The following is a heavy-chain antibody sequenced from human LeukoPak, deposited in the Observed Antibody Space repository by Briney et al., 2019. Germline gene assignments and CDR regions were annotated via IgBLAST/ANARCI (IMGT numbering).Heavy chain of an antibody. CDR3: AVNYYDSSGYYRGPYY. D-gene: IGHD3-22*01. CDR2: ISYDGSNK. Sequence: GGSLRLSCAASGFTFSSYAMHWVRQAPGKGLEWVAVISYDGSNKYYADSVKGRFTISRDNSKNTLYLQMNSLRAEGTAVYYCAVNYYDSSGYYRGPYYWGQGTLVTVSS. J-gene: IGHJ4*02. CDR1: GFTFSSYA. V-gene: IGHV3-30*04.